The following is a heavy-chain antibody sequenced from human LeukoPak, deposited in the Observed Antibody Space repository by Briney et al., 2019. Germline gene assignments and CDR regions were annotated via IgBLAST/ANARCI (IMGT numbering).Heavy chain of an antibody. D-gene: IGHD3-3*01. CDR2: ISSTGGTA. J-gene: IGHJ4*02. CDR3: ARGSGYSH. CDR1: GFTFSSFG. V-gene: IGHV3-23*01. Sequence: GGSLRLSCAASGFTFSSFGMSWVRQAPGKGLEWVSAISSTGGTAYYADSVKGRFTISRDNSKNTLYLQMNSLRAEDTAVYYCARGSGYSHWGQGTLVTVSS.